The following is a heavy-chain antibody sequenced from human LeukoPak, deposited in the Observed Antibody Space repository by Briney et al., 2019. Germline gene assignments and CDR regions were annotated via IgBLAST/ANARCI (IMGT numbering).Heavy chain of an antibody. CDR3: AKGGWEGIAAAGTSSDYMDV. J-gene: IGHJ6*03. V-gene: IGHV3-48*03. Sequence: GGSLRLSCAASGFTFSSYEMNWVRQAPGKGLEWVSYISSSGSTIYYADSVKGRFTISRDNAKNSLYLQMNSLRAEDMALYYCAKGGWEGIAAAGTSSDYMDVWGKGTTVTVSS. CDR1: GFTFSSYE. D-gene: IGHD6-13*01. CDR2: ISSSGSTI.